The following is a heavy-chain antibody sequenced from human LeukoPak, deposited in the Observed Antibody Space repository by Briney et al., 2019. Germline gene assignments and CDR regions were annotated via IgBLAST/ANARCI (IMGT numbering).Heavy chain of an antibody. CDR1: ELMFSSYA. CDR2: ISDDSGST. CDR3: ARRLSLRFDAFAV. Sequence: GGSLRLSCAASELMFSSYAMSWVRQAPGKGLEWVSGISDDSGSTYYADSVRGRFTISRDTSKNTLFLQMNSLRAEDTALYFCARRLSLRFDAFAVWGPGTVVTVSS. J-gene: IGHJ3*01. D-gene: IGHD3-3*01. V-gene: IGHV3-23*01.